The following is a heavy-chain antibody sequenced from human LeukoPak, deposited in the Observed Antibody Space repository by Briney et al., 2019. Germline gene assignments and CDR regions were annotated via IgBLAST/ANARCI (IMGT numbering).Heavy chain of an antibody. D-gene: IGHD4-23*01. CDR3: VRDRGYSTFDY. J-gene: IGHJ4*02. Sequence: GGSLRLSCAASGFTFSAFWMSWVRQALGKGLEWVANINQDGSEKYIVDSVKGRFTISRDDAKESLYLQMNGLRAEDTAVYFCVRDRGYSTFDYWGQGTLVTVSS. V-gene: IGHV3-7*03. CDR1: GFTFSAFW. CDR2: INQDGSEK.